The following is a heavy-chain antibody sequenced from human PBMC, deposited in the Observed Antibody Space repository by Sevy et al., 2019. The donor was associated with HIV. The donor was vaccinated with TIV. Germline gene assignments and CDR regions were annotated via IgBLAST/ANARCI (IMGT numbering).Heavy chain of an antibody. Sequence: SETLSLTCSVSGAFISSATYYWTWIRQHPGKGLEWIGYIYYTGSTNYNPSLKSRVTILVDTSKNQFSLKLSSVTAADTAVYYCAREMRDTASFDYWGQGTLVTVSS. J-gene: IGHJ4*02. D-gene: IGHD5-18*01. CDR2: IYYTGST. CDR3: AREMRDTASFDY. CDR1: GAFISSATYY. V-gene: IGHV4-61*01.